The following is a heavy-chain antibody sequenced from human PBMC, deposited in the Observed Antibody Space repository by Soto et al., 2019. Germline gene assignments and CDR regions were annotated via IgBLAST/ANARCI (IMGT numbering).Heavy chain of an antibody. D-gene: IGHD3-3*01. V-gene: IGHV3-21*01. CDR2: ISSSSSYI. Sequence: GGSLRLSCAASGFTFSSYSMNWVRQAPGKGLEWVSSISSSSSYIYYADSVKGRFTISRDNAKNSLYLQMNSLRAEDTAVYYCARNDFWSGGPPAWGQGTLVTVSS. CDR3: ARNDFWSGGPPA. CDR1: GFTFSSYS. J-gene: IGHJ5*02.